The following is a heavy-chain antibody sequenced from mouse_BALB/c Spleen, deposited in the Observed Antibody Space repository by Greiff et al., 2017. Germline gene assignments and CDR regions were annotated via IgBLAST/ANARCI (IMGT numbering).Heavy chain of an antibody. V-gene: IGHV5-12-1*01. J-gene: IGHJ1*01. CDR2: ISSGGGST. CDR3: AREGAYWYFDV. Sequence: DVMLVESGGGLVKPGGSLKLSCAASGFAFSSYDMSWVRQTPEKRLEWVAYISSGGGSTYYPDTVKGRFTISRDNAKNTLYLQMSRLKSEDTAMYYCAREGAYWYFDVWGEGTTVTVSS. CDR1: GFAFSSYD.